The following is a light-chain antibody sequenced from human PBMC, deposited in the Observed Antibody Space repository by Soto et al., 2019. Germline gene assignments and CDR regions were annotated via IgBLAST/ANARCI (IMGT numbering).Light chain of an antibody. Sequence: EIVMTQSPATLSVSPGERATLSCRASQSVSSNLAWYQQKPGQAPRLLIYGASTRATGIPARFSGSGSGTDFTLTISSLQAEDVAVYYCQQYYSNPTFGQGTRLEIK. J-gene: IGKJ5*01. V-gene: IGKV3-15*01. CDR2: GAS. CDR1: QSVSSN. CDR3: QQYYSNPT.